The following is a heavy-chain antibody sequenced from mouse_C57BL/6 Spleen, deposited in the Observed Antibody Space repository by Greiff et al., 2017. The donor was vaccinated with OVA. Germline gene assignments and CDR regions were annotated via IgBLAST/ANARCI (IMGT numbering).Heavy chain of an antibody. CDR2: ISAGGSYT. J-gene: IGHJ4*01. V-gene: IGHV5-4*01. CDR1: GFTFSSYA. Sequence: EVQVVESGAGLVKPGGSLKLSCAASGFTFSSYAMSWVRQTPEQRLEWVATISAGGSYTYYPDNVKGRFTISRDNAKNNLYLQMSHLKSEDTAMYYCAGAWDYDVGYYAMDYWGQGTSVTVSS. D-gene: IGHD2-4*01. CDR3: AGAWDYDVGYYAMDY.